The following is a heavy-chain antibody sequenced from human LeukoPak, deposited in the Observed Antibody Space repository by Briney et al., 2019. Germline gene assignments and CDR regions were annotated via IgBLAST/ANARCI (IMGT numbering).Heavy chain of an antibody. V-gene: IGHV1-8*01. D-gene: IGHD2-2*02. CDR2: MNPNSGNT. CDR3: ARGTQYCTSASCYNF. J-gene: IGHJ4*02. Sequence: ASVKVSCKASGYTSTSYDINWVRQAAGQGLEWMGWMNPNSGNTGNAQKFQGRVTMTRSTSINTAYMELDGLTSDDTAVYYCARGTQYCTSASCYNFWGQGTLVTVSS. CDR1: GYTSTSYD.